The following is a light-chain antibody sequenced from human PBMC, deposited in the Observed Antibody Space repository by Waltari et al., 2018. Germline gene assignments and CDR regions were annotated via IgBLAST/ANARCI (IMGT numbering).Light chain of an antibody. Sequence: DIQMNQSPSSLSASVGDRVTITCRASQSISSYLYWYQQKPEKAPQLLIYAASSLQSGVPSRFSGRGSGTDFTLTITSLQPEDFATYYCQQGHSTPRTFGQGTKVEIK. CDR3: QQGHSTPRT. CDR2: AAS. CDR1: QSISSY. J-gene: IGKJ1*01. V-gene: IGKV1-39*01.